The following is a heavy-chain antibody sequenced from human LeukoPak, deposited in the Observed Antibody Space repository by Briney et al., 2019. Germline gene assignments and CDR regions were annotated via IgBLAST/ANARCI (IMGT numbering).Heavy chain of an antibody. CDR3: ARRVVVGATFFDY. CDR1: GGSFSGYY. CDR2: INHSGNT. D-gene: IGHD1-26*01. Sequence: SETVSLTCAVYGGSFSGYYWSWIRQPPAKGLEWIGEINHSGNTNYNPSLKSRVTISVDTSKNQFSLKLSSVTAADTAVYYCARRVVVGATFFDYWGQGTLVTVSS. J-gene: IGHJ4*02. V-gene: IGHV4-34*01.